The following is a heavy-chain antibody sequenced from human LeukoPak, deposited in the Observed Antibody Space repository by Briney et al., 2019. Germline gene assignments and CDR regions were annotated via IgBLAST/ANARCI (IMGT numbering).Heavy chain of an antibody. CDR3: VRALYTAPTNMRDNWFDP. J-gene: IGHJ5*02. Sequence: KTGGSLRLSCAASGFTFTTYDMHWVRQAPGKGLEWASSIGTASRYIYYADSVKGRFTISRDNAKNSLYLQMNSLRAEDTAVYYCVRALYTAPTNMRDNWFDPWGQGTPVTVSS. CDR1: GFTFTTYD. V-gene: IGHV3-21*01. CDR2: IGTASRYI. D-gene: IGHD2-8*01.